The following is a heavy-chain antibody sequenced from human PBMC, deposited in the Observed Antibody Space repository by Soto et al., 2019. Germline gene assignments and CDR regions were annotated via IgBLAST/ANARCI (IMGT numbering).Heavy chain of an antibody. CDR2: IYWNDDK. D-gene: IGHD2-2*01. Sequence: PTLVNPTQTLTLTCTFSGFSLSTSGVGVGWIRQPPGKALEWLALIYWNDDKRYSPSLKSRLTITKDTSKNQVVLTMTNMDPVDTATYYCAHRHVVVPAADYYYGMDVWGQGTTVTVSS. CDR3: AHRHVVVPAADYYYGMDV. CDR1: GFSLSTSGVG. V-gene: IGHV2-5*01. J-gene: IGHJ6*02.